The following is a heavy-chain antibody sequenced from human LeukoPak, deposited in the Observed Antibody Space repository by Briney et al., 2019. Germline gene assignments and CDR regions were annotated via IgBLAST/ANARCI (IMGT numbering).Heavy chain of an antibody. CDR2: ISGTGGST. CDR1: GFTFNNYA. CDR3: ANGDLKDGGLDYFSD. J-gene: IGHJ4*02. Sequence: GGSLRLSCAASGFTFNNYAMSWVRQAPGKGLEWVSSISGTGGSTYYANSVKGRFTISRDNSKNALSLQMNSLRAEDTAVYYCANGDLKDGGLDYFSDWGQGTLVTVSS. D-gene: IGHD2-15*01. V-gene: IGHV3-23*01.